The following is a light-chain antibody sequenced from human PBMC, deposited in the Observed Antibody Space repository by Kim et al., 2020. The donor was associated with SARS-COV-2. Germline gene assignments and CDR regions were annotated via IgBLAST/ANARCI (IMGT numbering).Light chain of an antibody. CDR1: QSISRH. CDR3: QQSYSSPPT. J-gene: IGKJ1*01. Sequence: ESIGDRVTSTCRASQSISRHFNWYQKRPGEAPKLLIYSASNLQSGVPSRFSGSGSGTDFTLTISSLQPEDFATYYCQQSYSSPPTFGQGTKVDIK. V-gene: IGKV1-39*01. CDR2: SAS.